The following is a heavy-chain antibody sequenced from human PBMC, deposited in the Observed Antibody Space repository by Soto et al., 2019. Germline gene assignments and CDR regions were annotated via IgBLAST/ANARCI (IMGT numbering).Heavy chain of an antibody. CDR3: AKHADRVNSEDY. CDR1: GFTFSSYA. CDR2: IRCGGGST. V-gene: IGHV3-23*01. D-gene: IGHD1-7*01. Sequence: EVQLLESGGGLVQPGGSLRLSCAASGFTFSSYAMSWVRQAPGKGLEWVSAIRCGGGSTYYADSVKGRLTISRDNSKNTLSLQMNSLRDEDTAVYYCAKHADRVNSEDYWGQGTLVTVSS. J-gene: IGHJ4*02.